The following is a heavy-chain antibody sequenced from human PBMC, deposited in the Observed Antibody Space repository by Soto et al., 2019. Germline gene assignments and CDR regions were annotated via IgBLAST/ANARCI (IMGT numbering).Heavy chain of an antibody. CDR3: ARAIFDPNSYFDY. D-gene: IGHD3-9*01. CDR1: GGSISSGGYY. V-gene: IGHV4-31*03. J-gene: IGHJ4*02. Sequence: SETLSLTCTVSGGSISSGGYYWSWIRQHPGKGLEWIGYIYYSGSTYYNPSLKSRVTISVDTSKNQFSLKLSSVTAADTAVYYCARAIFDPNSYFDYWGQGTLVTVSS. CDR2: IYYSGST.